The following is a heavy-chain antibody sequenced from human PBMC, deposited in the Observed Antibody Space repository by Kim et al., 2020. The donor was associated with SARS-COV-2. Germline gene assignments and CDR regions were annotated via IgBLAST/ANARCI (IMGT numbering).Heavy chain of an antibody. V-gene: IGHV3-73*01. Sequence: TAYAASVKGRFTISRDDSKNTAYLQMNSLKTEDTAVYYCTRHSRGFGEFTWGQGTLVTVSS. J-gene: IGHJ5*02. CDR2: T. CDR3: TRHSRGFGEFT. D-gene: IGHD3-10*01.